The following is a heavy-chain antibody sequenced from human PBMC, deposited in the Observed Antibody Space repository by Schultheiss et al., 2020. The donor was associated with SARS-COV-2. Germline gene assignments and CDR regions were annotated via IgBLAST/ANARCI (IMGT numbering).Heavy chain of an antibody. V-gene: IGHV4-59*12. CDR3: ARDPNYHFWSGWDLSYYYAMDV. CDR1: GGSISGYY. D-gene: IGHD3-3*01. J-gene: IGHJ6*02. Sequence: SQTLSLTCTVSGGSISGYYWSWIRQPPGKGLEWIGYIYYSGSTYYNPSLKSRGTISVDTSKNQFSLKLSSVTAEDTAVYYCARDPNYHFWSGWDLSYYYAMDVWGQGTTVTVSS. CDR2: IYYSGST.